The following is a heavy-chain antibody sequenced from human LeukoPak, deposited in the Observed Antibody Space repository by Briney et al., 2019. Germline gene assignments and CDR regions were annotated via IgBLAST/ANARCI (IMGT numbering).Heavy chain of an antibody. J-gene: IGHJ4*02. D-gene: IGHD4-23*01. CDR3: AKFPTMTTVITSVY. CDR1: GFTFSSYA. Sequence: GGSLRLSCAASGFTFSSYAMSWVRQAPGKGLEWVSAISGSGGSTYYADSVKGRFTISRDNSKNTLYLQMNSLRAEDTAVYYCAKFPTMTTVITSVYWGQGTLVTVSS. CDR2: ISGSGGST. V-gene: IGHV3-23*01.